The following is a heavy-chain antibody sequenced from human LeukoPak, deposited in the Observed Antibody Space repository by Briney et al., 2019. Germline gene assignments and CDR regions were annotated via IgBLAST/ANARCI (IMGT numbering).Heavy chain of an antibody. CDR1: GGSISSFY. Sequence: SGTLSLTCAVSGGSISSFYWSWIRQPPGKGLEWIGCISYTGSGNYNPSLKSRVTISLDTSKNHFSLKLSSVTAADTAVYYCTRGARGDWFDPWGQGTLVTVSS. CDR2: ISYTGSG. CDR3: TRGARGDWFDP. J-gene: IGHJ5*02. D-gene: IGHD5-12*01. V-gene: IGHV4-59*01.